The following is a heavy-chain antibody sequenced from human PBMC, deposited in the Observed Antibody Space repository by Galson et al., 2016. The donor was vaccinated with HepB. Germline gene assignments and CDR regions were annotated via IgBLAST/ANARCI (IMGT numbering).Heavy chain of an antibody. Sequence: SLRLSCAGSGFIFGDYTMSWSRQAPGKGLEWVGFIRSKPYGGTTEYAASVKGRFTISRDDSKSIAYLQMNSLKTEDTSVYHCTKGGLETRWGQGTLVTVSS. CDR2: IRSKPYGGTT. J-gene: IGHJ4*02. CDR1: GFIFGDYT. V-gene: IGHV3-49*03. CDR3: TKGGLETR.